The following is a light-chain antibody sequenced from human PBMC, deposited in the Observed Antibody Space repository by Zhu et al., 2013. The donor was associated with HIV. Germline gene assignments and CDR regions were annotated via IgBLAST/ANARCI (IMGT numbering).Light chain of an antibody. CDR2: KAS. J-gene: IGKJ1*01. V-gene: IGKV1-5*03. CDR1: QSISAW. CDR3: QKYNSAPWT. Sequence: DIQMTQSPSTLSASVGDRVTITCRASQSISAWLAWYQQKPGKAPKLLIYKASTLDTGVPSRFSGSGSGTDFTLTISSLQPEDVATYYCQKYNSAPWTFGQGTKVEI.